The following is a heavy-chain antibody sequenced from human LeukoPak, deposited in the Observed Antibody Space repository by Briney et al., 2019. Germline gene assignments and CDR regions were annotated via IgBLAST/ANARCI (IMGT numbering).Heavy chain of an antibody. CDR3: ARGSRYDSGWFDDGMDV. CDR2: MYDRGDS. Sequence: PSETLSLTCTVSGDSMRSYYWSWIQQAPGKGLEGLGHMYDRGDSNYNPSLTRGGSISVDTSKNQFSLKLRSVTAADTAVYYCARGSRYDSGWFDDGMDVWGPGTTVTVSS. V-gene: IGHV4-59*01. J-gene: IGHJ6*02. CDR1: GDSMRSYY. D-gene: IGHD6-13*01.